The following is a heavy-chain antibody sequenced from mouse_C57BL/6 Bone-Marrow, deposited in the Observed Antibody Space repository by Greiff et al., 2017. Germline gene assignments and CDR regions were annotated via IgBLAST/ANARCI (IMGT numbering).Heavy chain of an antibody. D-gene: IGHD2-5*01. J-gene: IGHJ2*01. CDR3: TFYSNWGY. Sequence: EVQLQQSGAELVRPGASVKLSCTASGFNIKDAYMHWVKQRPEQGLEWIGWIDPENGDTEYASKFQGKATITADTSSNTAYLQLSSLTSEDTAVYYCTFYSNWGYWGQGTTRTVSS. V-gene: IGHV14-4*01. CDR1: GFNIKDAY. CDR2: IDPENGDT.